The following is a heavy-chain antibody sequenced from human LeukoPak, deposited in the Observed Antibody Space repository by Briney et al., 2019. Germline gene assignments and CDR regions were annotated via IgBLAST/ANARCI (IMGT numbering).Heavy chain of an antibody. CDR1: GFTFSSYA. J-gene: IGHJ6*02. D-gene: IGHD5-24*01. CDR3: AKGLKQPGRDHYYGMDV. CDR2: ISGSGGST. V-gene: IGHV3-23*01. Sequence: GGSLRLSCAASGFTFSSYAMSWVRQAPGKGLEWVSAISGSGGSTYYADSVKGRFTISRDNSKNTLYLQMNSLRAEDTAVYYCAKGLKQPGRDHYYGMDVWGQGTTVTVSS.